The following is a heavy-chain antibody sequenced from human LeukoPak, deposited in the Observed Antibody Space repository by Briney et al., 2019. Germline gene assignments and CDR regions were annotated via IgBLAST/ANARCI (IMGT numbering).Heavy chain of an antibody. Sequence: SDTLSLTCAVSGYXISSSNCWGWIRQPPGKGLEWIGYIYYSGSTYYQPSLKSRVTMSVDTSKNQFSLKLSSVTAVDTAVYYCARYTTSWYTFDIWGQGTMVTVSS. CDR3: ARYTTSWYTFDI. CDR1: GYXISSSNC. D-gene: IGHD6-13*01. V-gene: IGHV4-28*01. CDR2: IYYSGST. J-gene: IGHJ3*02.